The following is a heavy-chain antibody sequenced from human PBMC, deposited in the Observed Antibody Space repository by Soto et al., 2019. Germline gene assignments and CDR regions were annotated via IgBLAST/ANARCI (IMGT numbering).Heavy chain of an antibody. CDR3: ARDSKSDILELLWFGEPHYYYYYMDV. CDR2: ISAYNGNT. Sequence: GASVKVSCKASGYTFTSYGISWVRQAPGQGLEWMGWISAYNGNTNYAQKLQGRVTMTTDTSTSTAYMKLRSLRSDDTAVYYCARDSKSDILELLWFGEPHYYYYYMDVWGQGTTVTVSS. D-gene: IGHD3-10*01. V-gene: IGHV1-18*01. J-gene: IGHJ6*03. CDR1: GYTFTSYG.